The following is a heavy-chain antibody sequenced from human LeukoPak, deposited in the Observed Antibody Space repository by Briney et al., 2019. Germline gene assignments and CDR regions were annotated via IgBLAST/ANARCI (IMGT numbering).Heavy chain of an antibody. J-gene: IGHJ3*02. Sequence: GASVKVSYKPSGYTFTSYGISWVRQAPGQGLEWMGWISAYNGNTNYAQKLQGRVTMTTDKSTTTAYMDLRRLTSDDTALYYFARDGPSMVRVVPYIWGQGTMVSVSS. CDR1: GYTFTSYG. D-gene: IGHD3-10*01. V-gene: IGHV1-18*01. CDR2: ISAYNGNT. CDR3: ARDGPSMVRVVPYI.